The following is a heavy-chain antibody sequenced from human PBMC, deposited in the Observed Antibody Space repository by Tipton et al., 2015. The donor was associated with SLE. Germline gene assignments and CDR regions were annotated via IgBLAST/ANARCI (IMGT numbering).Heavy chain of an antibody. CDR3: ARGGIAATGPFDY. CDR2: IYHSGST. Sequence: GLVKPSETLSLTCTVSGDSISGYYWGWVRQPPVRGLEWIGSIYHSGSTYYNPSLKSRVTISVDMSKNQFYLKLSSVTAADTGVYFCARGGIAATGPFDYWGQGTLVTVSS. V-gene: IGHV4-38-2*02. D-gene: IGHD6-13*01. CDR1: GDSISGYY. J-gene: IGHJ4*02.